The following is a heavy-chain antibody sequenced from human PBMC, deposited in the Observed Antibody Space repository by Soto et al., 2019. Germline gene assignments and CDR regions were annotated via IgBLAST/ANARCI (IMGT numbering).Heavy chain of an antibody. CDR1: VVSISSGNW. CDR3: ARLVYATRLNYMYFDF. CDR2: IFHDGTA. J-gene: IGHJ4*02. D-gene: IGHD2-2*01. Sequence: SETLSLTSAVSVVSISSGNWWTWVRQSPQRGLEYIGEIFHDGTANYYPSFERRVAISVDTSKNQFSLKLTSVTAADTAIYFCARLVYATRLNYMYFDFWGRGTLVTVSS. V-gene: IGHV4-4*02.